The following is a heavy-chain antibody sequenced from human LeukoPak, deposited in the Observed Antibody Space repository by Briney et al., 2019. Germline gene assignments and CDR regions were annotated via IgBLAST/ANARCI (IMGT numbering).Heavy chain of an antibody. CDR1: GFIFDSYG. J-gene: IGHJ4*02. CDR2: IHYDGSQK. Sequence: AGGSLRLSCAASGFIFDSYGIHWVRQAPGKGLDWVAFIHYDGSQKYYTDSVKGRFTISRDNSKNTVSLQMNSLRAEDTAVYYCAKEYPLVGSTGALLDYWDQGTLVTVSS. V-gene: IGHV3-30*02. D-gene: IGHD1-26*01. CDR3: AKEYPLVGSTGALLDY.